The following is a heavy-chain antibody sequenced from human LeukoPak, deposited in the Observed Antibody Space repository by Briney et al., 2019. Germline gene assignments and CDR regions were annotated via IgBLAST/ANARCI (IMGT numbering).Heavy chain of an antibody. CDR1: GGSFSGYY. CDR3: ANKRPSSSGWYDGYFDY. CDR2: INHSGST. V-gene: IGHV4-34*01. Sequence: SETLSLTCTVYGGSFSGYYWSWIRQPPGKGLEWIGEINHSGSTNYNPSLKSRVTISVDTSKNQFSLKLSSVTAADTAVYYCANKRPSSSGWYDGYFDYWGQGTLVTVSS. D-gene: IGHD6-19*01. J-gene: IGHJ4*02.